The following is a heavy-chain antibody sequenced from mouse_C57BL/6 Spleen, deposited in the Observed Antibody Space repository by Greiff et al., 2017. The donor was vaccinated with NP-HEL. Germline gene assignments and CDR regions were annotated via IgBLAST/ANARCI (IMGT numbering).Heavy chain of an antibody. V-gene: IGHV1-69*01. J-gene: IGHJ4*01. CDR1: GYTFTSYW. CDR3: GRWSTTVVESLYAMDY. Sequence: QVQLQQPGAELVMPGASVKLSCKASGYTFTSYWMHWVKQRPGQGLEWIGEIDPSDSYTNYNQKFKGKSTLTVDKSSSTAYMQLSSLTSEDSAVYYFGRWSTTVVESLYAMDYWGQGTSVTVSS. D-gene: IGHD1-1*01. CDR2: IDPSDSYT.